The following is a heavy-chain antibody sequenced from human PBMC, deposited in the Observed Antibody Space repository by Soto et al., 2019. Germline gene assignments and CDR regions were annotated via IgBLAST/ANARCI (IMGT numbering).Heavy chain of an antibody. Sequence: PSETLSLTCAVYGGSFSGYYWSWIRQPPGKGLEWIGEINHSGSTNYNPSLKSRVTISVDTSKNQFSLKLSSVTAADTAVYYFARGIGSGWYYWGQGTLVTV. D-gene: IGHD6-19*01. CDR2: INHSGST. CDR1: GGSFSGYY. V-gene: IGHV4-34*01. CDR3: ARGIGSGWYY. J-gene: IGHJ4*02.